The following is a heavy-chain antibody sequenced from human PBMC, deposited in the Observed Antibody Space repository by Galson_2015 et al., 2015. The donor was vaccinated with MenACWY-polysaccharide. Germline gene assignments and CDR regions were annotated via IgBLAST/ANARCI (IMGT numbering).Heavy chain of an antibody. CDR2: ITGTGDDT. J-gene: IGHJ4*02. CDR1: GFTFSSYA. CDR3: AKGDGRSRPYCFDN. V-gene: IGHV3-23*01. Sequence: SLRLSCAASGFTFSSYAMSWVRQAPGKGLEWVAAITGTGDDTFHADSVKGRFAISRDNSRDTLDLQMKSPRVDDTAIYYCAKGDGRSRPYCFDNWGQGALVTVSS.